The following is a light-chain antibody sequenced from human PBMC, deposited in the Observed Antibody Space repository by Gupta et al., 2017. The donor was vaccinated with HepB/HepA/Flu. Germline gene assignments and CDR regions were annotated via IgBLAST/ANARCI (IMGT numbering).Light chain of an antibody. V-gene: IGLV1-51*01. J-gene: IGLJ2*01. CDR3: ATWDGSLSAVV. CDR1: SSNIGNNY. CDR2: DND. Sequence: QSVLTQPPSVSAAPGPKVTISCSGRSSNIGNNYVSWYQQLPGTAPKLLIYDNDKRPSGIPDRLSGSKSGTSATLGITGLQTGDEADYYCATWDGSLSAVVFGGGTKLTVL.